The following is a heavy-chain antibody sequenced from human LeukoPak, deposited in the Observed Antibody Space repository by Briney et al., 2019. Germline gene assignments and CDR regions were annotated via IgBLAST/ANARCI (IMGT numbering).Heavy chain of an antibody. Sequence: RSSQTLSLTCTVSGGSISSGSYYWSWIRQPAGKGLEWIGRVSTSGSANYNPSLKSRVTISVDTSKNQFSLKLSSVTAADTAVYYCARESAYCSSTSCPTGFDPWGQGTLVTVSS. D-gene: IGHD2-2*01. CDR3: ARESAYCSSTSCPTGFDP. CDR2: VSTSGSA. J-gene: IGHJ5*02. CDR1: GGSISSGSYY. V-gene: IGHV4-61*02.